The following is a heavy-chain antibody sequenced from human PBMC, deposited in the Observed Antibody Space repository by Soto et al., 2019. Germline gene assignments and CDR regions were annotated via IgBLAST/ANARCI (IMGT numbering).Heavy chain of an antibody. CDR1: GTSISITFW. V-gene: IGHV4-4*02. J-gene: IGHJ4*02. D-gene: IGHD2-15*01. CDR2: VYHSGGT. Sequence: QVQLRESGPGMVRPSGTLSLACAVSGTSISITFWWSWVRQSPGKGLEWIGEVYHSGGTKYNPSLKSRVTISVDKANNQFSLELRSVSAADTAVYYCATLTPRIVVVSTEIPTWGRGTLVTVSS. CDR3: ATLTPRIVVVSTEIPT.